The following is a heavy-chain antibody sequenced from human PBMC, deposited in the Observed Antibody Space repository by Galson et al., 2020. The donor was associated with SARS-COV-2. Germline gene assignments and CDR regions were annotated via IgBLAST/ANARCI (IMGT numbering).Heavy chain of an antibody. CDR1: GFTFGDYA. Sequence: GESLKISCTASGFTFGDYAMSWFRQAPGKGLEWVGFIRSKAYGGTTEYAASVKGRFTISRDDSKSIAYLQMNSLKTEDTAVYYCTRETDYYDSSGYPDWGQGTLVTVSS. CDR3: TRETDYYDSSGYPD. CDR2: IRSKAYGGTT. D-gene: IGHD3-22*01. V-gene: IGHV3-49*03. J-gene: IGHJ4*02.